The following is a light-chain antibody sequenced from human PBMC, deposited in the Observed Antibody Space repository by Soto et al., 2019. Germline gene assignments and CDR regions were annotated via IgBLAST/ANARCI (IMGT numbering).Light chain of an antibody. CDR3: QQRSNWAGLT. CDR1: QSVSSY. CDR2: DAS. Sequence: EIVLTQSPATLSLSPGERATLSCRASQSVSSYLAWYQQKPGQAPRLLIYDASNGATGIPARFSGSGSGTDFTLTISSLEPEDFAVYYCQQRSNWAGLTFGGGTKVEIK. V-gene: IGKV3-11*01. J-gene: IGKJ4*01.